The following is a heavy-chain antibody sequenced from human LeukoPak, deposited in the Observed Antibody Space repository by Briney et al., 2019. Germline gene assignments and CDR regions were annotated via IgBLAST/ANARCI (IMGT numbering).Heavy chain of an antibody. CDR1: GYTFTSYG. J-gene: IGHJ4*02. CDR3: ARGFDGDPSYYFDY. CDR2: ISDYNGNT. Sequence: ASVKVSCKASGYTFTSYGISWVRQAPGQGLEWMGWISDYNGNTNYAQKLQGRVTMTTDTTTSRAYMELRSLRSEDKAVYYCARGFDGDPSYYFDYWGQGTLVTVSS. D-gene: IGHD4-17*01. V-gene: IGHV1-18*01.